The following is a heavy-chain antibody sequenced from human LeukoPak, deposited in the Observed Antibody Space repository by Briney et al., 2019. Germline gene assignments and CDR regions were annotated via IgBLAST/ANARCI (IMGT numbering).Heavy chain of an antibody. CDR2: IKNDGSIT. CDR1: GFIFSGYW. J-gene: IGHJ6*02. V-gene: IGHV3-74*01. CDR3: ARDYYYGMDV. Sequence: GGSPRLSCAASGFIFSGYWMHWVRQAPGKGLVWLSRIKNDGSITSYADSVKGRFTISRDNSKNTLYLQMNSLRAEDTAVYYCARDYYYGMDVWGQGTTVTVSS.